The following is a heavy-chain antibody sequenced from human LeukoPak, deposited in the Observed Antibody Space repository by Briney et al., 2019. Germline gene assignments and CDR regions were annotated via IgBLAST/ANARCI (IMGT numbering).Heavy chain of an antibody. D-gene: IGHD3-3*01. J-gene: IGHJ4*02. Sequence: SETLSLTCTVSGGSISSYYWSWIRQPPGKGLEWIGYIYYSGSTNYNPSLKSRVTISVDTSKNQFSLKLSPVTAADTAVYYCARGGSGLFDYWGQGTLVTVSS. CDR3: ARGGSGLFDY. CDR1: GGSISSYY. V-gene: IGHV4-59*01. CDR2: IYYSGST.